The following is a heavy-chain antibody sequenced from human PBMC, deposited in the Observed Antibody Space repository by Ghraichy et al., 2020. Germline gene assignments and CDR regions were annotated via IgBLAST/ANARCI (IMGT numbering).Heavy chain of an antibody. V-gene: IGHV4-59*01. CDR2: IYYSGST. Sequence: SETLSLTCTVSGGSISSYYWSWIRQPPGKGLEWIGYIYYSGSTNYNPSLKSRVTISVDTSKNQFSLKLSSVTAADTAVYYCARNGGRDDPWGQGTLVTVSS. J-gene: IGHJ5*02. CDR3: ARNGGRDDP. CDR1: GGSISSYY.